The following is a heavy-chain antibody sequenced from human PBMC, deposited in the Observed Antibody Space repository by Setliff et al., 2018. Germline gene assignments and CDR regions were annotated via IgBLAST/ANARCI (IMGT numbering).Heavy chain of an antibody. J-gene: IGHJ4*02. D-gene: IGHD3-16*02. CDR2: ISAYNGNT. CDR1: GYTFTSYG. Sequence: ASVKVSCKAPGYTFTSYGISWVRQAPGQGLEWMGWISAYNGNTNYAQKLQGRVTMTTDTSTSTAYMELRSLRSDDTAVYYCARDGEYYDYVWGSYRVFFDYWGQGTLVTVSS. V-gene: IGHV1-18*01. CDR3: ARDGEYYDYVWGSYRVFFDY.